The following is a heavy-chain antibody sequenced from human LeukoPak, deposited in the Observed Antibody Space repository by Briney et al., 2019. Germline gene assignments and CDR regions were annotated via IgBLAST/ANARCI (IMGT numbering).Heavy chain of an antibody. Sequence: SETLSLTCTVSGGSISSSSYYWGWIRQPPGKGLEWIGNTYYSGSTYYNPSLKSRVTISVDTSKNQFSLKLSSVTAADTAVYYCARHRLPSSGWYLGYFDYWGQGTLVTVSS. V-gene: IGHV4-39*01. CDR2: TYYSGST. CDR1: GGSISSSSYY. J-gene: IGHJ4*02. CDR3: ARHRLPSSGWYLGYFDY. D-gene: IGHD6-19*01.